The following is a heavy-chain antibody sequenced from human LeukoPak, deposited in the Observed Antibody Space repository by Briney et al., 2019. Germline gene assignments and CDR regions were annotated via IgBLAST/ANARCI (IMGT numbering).Heavy chain of an antibody. J-gene: IGHJ4*02. CDR3: ARVYWYGTYFDY. CDR2: INSDGSST. D-gene: IGHD3-10*01. V-gene: IGHV3-74*01. CDR1: GFTFSSYW. Sequence: GGSLRLSCAASGFTFSSYWMHWVRQAPGKGLVWVSRINSDGSSTSYADSVKGLFTISRDNAKNSLYLQMNSLRAEDTAVYYCARVYWYGTYFDYWGQGTLVTVSS.